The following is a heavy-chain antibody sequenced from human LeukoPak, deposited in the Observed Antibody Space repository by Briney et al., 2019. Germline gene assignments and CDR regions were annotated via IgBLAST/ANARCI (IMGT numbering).Heavy chain of an antibody. J-gene: IGHJ3*02. Sequence: GGSLRLSCTASGFAFRSHAMHWVRQAPGKGLEWVAFIRYDGSKKFYADSVKGRFTISRDNSKNTLYLQMNSLRAEDTAVYYCAKTSRDDSSGYYWIDAFDIWGQGTMVTVSS. CDR2: IRYDGSKK. V-gene: IGHV3-30*02. D-gene: IGHD3-22*01. CDR1: GFAFRSHA. CDR3: AKTSRDDSSGYYWIDAFDI.